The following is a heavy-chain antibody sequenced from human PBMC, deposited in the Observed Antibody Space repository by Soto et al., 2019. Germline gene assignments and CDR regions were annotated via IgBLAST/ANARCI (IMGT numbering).Heavy chain of an antibody. Sequence: GGSLRLSCAASGFTFSSYDMHWVRQATGKGLEWVSAIGTAGDTYYPGSVKGRFTISRENAKNSLHLQMNSLRAEDTAVYYCARGPNLYCGGDCNALDIWGQGTMVTVS. CDR1: GFTFSSYD. CDR2: IGTAGDT. J-gene: IGHJ3*02. D-gene: IGHD2-21*02. CDR3: ARGPNLYCGGDCNALDI. V-gene: IGHV3-13*01.